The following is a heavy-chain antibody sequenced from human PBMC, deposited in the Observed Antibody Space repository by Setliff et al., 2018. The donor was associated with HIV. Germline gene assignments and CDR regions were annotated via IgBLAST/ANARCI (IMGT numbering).Heavy chain of an antibody. CDR1: GYTFSRYA. V-gene: IGHV1-3*01. D-gene: IGHD2-15*01. CDR3: ARDKGAGYCSGGSCSEWLYAFDI. J-gene: IGHJ3*02. CDR2: INAGNGNT. Sequence: ASVKVSCKASGYTFSRYAMHWVRQAPGQRLEWMGWINAGNGNTKYSQKFQGRVSIARDTSASTAYMELSRLRLDDTAVYYCARDKGAGYCSGGSCSEWLYAFDIWGQGTMVTVSS.